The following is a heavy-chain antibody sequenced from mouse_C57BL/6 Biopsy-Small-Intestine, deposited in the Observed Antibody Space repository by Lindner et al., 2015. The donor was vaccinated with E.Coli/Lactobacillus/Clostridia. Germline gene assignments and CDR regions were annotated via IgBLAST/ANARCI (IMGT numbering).Heavy chain of an antibody. Sequence: VQLQESGAELARPGASVKLSCKASGYTFTSYGISWVKQRTGQGLEWIGEIYPRSGNTYYNEKFKGKATLTADKSSSTAYMELRSLTSEDSAVYLCARPYDGYYLDYWGQGTTLTVSS. V-gene: IGHV1-81*01. CDR1: GYTFTSYG. D-gene: IGHD2-3*01. CDR3: ARPYDGYYLDY. CDR2: IYPRSGNT. J-gene: IGHJ2*01.